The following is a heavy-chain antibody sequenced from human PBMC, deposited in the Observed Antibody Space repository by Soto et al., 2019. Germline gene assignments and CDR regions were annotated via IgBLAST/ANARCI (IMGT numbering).Heavy chain of an antibody. CDR2: IYSGGST. D-gene: IGHD6-6*01. CDR3: AREFAGSSHGLWFDP. V-gene: IGHV3-53*01. CDR1: GFTVSSNY. J-gene: IGHJ5*02. Sequence: GGSLRLSCAASGFTVSSNYMSWVRQAPGKGLEWVSVIYSGGSTYYADSVKGRFTISRDNSKNTLYLQMNSLRAEDTAVYYCAREFAGSSHGLWFDPWGQGTLVTVSS.